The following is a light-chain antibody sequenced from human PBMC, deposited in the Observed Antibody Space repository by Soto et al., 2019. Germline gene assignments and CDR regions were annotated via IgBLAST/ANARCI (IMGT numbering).Light chain of an antibody. CDR3: QQFHYWWT. J-gene: IGKJ1*01. CDR1: QNIDNK. V-gene: IGKV3-15*01. Sequence: IVLTQSPATLSLSPGERATLSCRASQNIDNKLVWYQQKPGQVPRLLIYDASTRATGIPARFSGSGSGTEFTLTISSLQSEDFAFYYCQQFHYWWTFGQGTKVDI. CDR2: DAS.